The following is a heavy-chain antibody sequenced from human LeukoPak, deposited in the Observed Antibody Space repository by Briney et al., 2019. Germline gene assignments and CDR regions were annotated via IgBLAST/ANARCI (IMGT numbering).Heavy chain of an antibody. CDR2: IDTSSSSI. V-gene: IGHV3-11*04. J-gene: IGHJ5*02. D-gene: IGHD6-13*01. CDR3: ARRGTLAAAGNWFDP. Sequence: GGSLRLSCAASGFTFSDYYMTWIRQAPGKGLEWVSYIDTSSSSIYYADSVKGRFTISRDNAKNSLYLQMSSLRAEDTAVHYCARRGTLAAAGNWFDPWGQGTLVTVSS. CDR1: GFTFSDYY.